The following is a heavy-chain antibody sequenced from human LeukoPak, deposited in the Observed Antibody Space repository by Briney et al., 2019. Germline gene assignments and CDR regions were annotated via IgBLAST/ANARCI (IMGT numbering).Heavy chain of an antibody. CDR1: GFTFSDYY. Sequence: PGGSLRLSCAASGFTFSDYYMSWIRQAPGKGLEWVSYISSSGSTLYYADSVKGRFTISRDNAKNSLYLQMNSLRAEDTAVYYCARELYDYVWGSYRYTLWGQETMVTVSS. D-gene: IGHD3-16*02. CDR2: ISSSGSTL. J-gene: IGHJ3*01. CDR3: ARELYDYVWGSYRYTL. V-gene: IGHV3-11*04.